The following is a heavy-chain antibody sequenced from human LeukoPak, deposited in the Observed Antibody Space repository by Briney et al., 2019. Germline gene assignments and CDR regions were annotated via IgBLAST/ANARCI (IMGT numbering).Heavy chain of an antibody. CDR1: GFTFSSYW. J-gene: IGHJ4*02. CDR3: ARGTTSGYDYFDY. Sequence: GGSLRLSCAASGFTFSSYWMSWVRQAPGKGLEGVANIKQDGSEKYYVDSVKGRFTISRDNAKNSLYLQMNSLRAEDTAVYYCARGTTSGYDYFDYWGQGTLVTASS. D-gene: IGHD5-12*01. V-gene: IGHV3-7*01. CDR2: IKQDGSEK.